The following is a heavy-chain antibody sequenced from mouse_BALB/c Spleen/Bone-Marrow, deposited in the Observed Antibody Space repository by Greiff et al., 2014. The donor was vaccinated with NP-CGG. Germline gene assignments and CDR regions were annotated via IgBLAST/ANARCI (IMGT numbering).Heavy chain of an antibody. D-gene: IGHD1-1*01. CDR3: ARDYYGSLYAMDY. CDR1: GFSLTSYG. Sequence: QVQLKESGPGLVAPSQSLSITCTVSGFSLTSYGVHWVRQPPGKGLEWLGVIWAGGSTNYNSALMSRLSISKDNSKSQVFLKMNSLQTDDTAMYYRARDYYGSLYAMDYRGQGTSVTVSS. V-gene: IGHV2-9*02. CDR2: IWAGGST. J-gene: IGHJ4*01.